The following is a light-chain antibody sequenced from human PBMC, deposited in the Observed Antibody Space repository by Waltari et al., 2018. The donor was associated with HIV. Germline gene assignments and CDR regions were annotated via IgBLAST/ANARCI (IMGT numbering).Light chain of an antibody. J-gene: IGLJ3*02. Sequence: QSVLTQPPSASGTPGQEVTISCSGSRSNIVSNSVCWYQQLPGTTPKLLIYKHSQRPSGVPDRFSGSKSGTSASLAISGLRSEDEADYYCAVWDGSLSGRVFGGGTKLTVL. CDR3: AVWDGSLSGRV. V-gene: IGLV1-47*01. CDR2: KHS. CDR1: RSNIVSNS.